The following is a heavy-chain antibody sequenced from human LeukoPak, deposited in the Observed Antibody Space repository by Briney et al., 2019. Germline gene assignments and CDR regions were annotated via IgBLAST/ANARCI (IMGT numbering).Heavy chain of an antibody. CDR3: VRPSIDDYGDCGY. J-gene: IGHJ4*02. CDR1: GFTFTFYS. Sequence: GGSLRLSCAASGFTFTFYSMNWVRQAAGKGLEWISSISSLGRSYKYYADSVKGRFTISRDDAKNSLYLQMNSLRADDTAVYYCVRPSIDDYGDCGYWGQGTLVTVSS. CDR2: ISSLGRSYK. D-gene: IGHD4-17*01. V-gene: IGHV3-21*01.